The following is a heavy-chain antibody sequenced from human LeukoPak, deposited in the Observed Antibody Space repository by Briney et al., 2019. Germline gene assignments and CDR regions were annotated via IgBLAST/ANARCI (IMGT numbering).Heavy chain of an antibody. J-gene: IGHJ4*02. CDR1: GLSFSNYW. CDR3: ASAYTYVRLGDH. D-gene: IGHD3-16*01. CDR2: TNLHGTAV. Sequence: GGSLRLSCEVSGLSFSNYWMHWVRQAPGKGLVWVARTNLHGTAVDYADSVKGRFIISRDNAKNTLFLQTNSLRVEDTAVYYCASAYTYVRLGDHWGQGTLVTVSS. V-gene: IGHV3-74*01.